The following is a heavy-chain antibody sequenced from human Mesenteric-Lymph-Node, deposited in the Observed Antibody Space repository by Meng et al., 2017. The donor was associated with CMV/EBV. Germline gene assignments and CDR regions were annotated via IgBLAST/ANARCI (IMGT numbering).Heavy chain of an antibody. V-gene: IGHV3-30-3*01. CDR3: AREGGRFLEWLLN. CDR1: GFSFSDSA. Sequence: GGSLRLSCAASGFSFSDSAMHWVRQAPGKGLEWVAIITSDGSNKNNADSVKGRFTMSRDNSTEELYLQMNNLRTEDTAVYYCAREGGRFLEWLLNWGHGTLVTVSS. D-gene: IGHD3-3*01. CDR2: ITSDGSNK. J-gene: IGHJ4*01.